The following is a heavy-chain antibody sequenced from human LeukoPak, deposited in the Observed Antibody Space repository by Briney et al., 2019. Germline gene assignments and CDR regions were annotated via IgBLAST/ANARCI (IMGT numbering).Heavy chain of an antibody. Sequence: GGSLRLSCAASGFTFSSYSMNWVRQAPGKGLEWVSSISSSSSYIYYADSVKGRFTISRDNAKNSLYLQMNSLRAEDTAVYYCARDLGGAVAGMRYYFDYWGQGTLVTVSS. CDR1: GFTFSSYS. D-gene: IGHD6-19*01. CDR2: ISSSSSYI. CDR3: ARDLGGAVAGMRYYFDY. J-gene: IGHJ4*02. V-gene: IGHV3-21*01.